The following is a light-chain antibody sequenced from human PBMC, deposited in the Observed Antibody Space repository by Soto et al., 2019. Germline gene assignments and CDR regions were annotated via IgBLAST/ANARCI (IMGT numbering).Light chain of an antibody. Sequence: QSVLTQPPSVSAAPGQKVTISCSGSSSNIGKNYVSWYQHLPGAAPKLLIYDTNKRPSGIPDRFSASKSGTSATLGITGLQTGDEADYYCGTWDSSLSAVLFGGGTKVTVL. CDR2: DTN. CDR3: GTWDSSLSAVL. CDR1: SSNIGKNY. V-gene: IGLV1-51*01. J-gene: IGLJ3*02.